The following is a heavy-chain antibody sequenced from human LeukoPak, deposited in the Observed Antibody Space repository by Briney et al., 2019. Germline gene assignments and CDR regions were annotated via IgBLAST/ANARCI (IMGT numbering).Heavy chain of an antibody. J-gene: IGHJ4*02. D-gene: IGHD6-13*01. Sequence: PSETLSLTCTVSSGSISNYDWSWIRQPAGKGLEWIGRIYTSGSTNYNPSLKSRVTMSVDTSKKQFSLKLSSVTAADTAVYYCAQVAIAAPGTPIDYWGQGTLVTVSS. CDR2: IYTSGST. CDR3: AQVAIAAPGTPIDY. V-gene: IGHV4-4*07. CDR1: SGSISNYD.